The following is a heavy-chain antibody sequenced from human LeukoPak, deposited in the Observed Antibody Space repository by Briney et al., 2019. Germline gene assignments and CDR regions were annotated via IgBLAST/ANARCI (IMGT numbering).Heavy chain of an antibody. J-gene: IGHJ5*02. V-gene: IGHV4-59*02. D-gene: IGHD6-13*01. CDR3: ARRNSSWKSWFVP. CDR2: IYYSGAT. CDR1: GGSVDSNS. Sequence: SETLSLTCTVSGGSVDSNSWTWIRQPPGKGLEWIGYIYYSGATNYNPSLKSRVTISVDISKNQFSLKLSSVTAADPAVIYFARRNSSWKSWFVPGGERTLVTVS.